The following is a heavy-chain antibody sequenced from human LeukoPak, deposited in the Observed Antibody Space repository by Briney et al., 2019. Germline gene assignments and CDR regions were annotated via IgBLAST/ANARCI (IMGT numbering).Heavy chain of an antibody. CDR3: ATIYSNLFGYYYGMDV. CDR1: GDSISSGSYS. V-gene: IGHV4-31*03. D-gene: IGHD4-11*01. J-gene: IGHJ6*02. Sequence: SETLSLTCTVSGDSISSGSYSWTWIRQHPGKGLEWIGYIYYSGSTYYNPSLKSRVTISVDTSKNQFSLKLSSVTAADTAVYYCATIYSNLFGYYYGMDVWGQGTTVTVSS. CDR2: IYYSGST.